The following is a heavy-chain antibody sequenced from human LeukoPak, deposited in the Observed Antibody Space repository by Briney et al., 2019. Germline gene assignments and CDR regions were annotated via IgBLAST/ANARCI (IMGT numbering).Heavy chain of an antibody. V-gene: IGHV4-59*01. CDR2: IYYSGST. Sequence: SKTLSLTCTVSGGSISSYYWSWIRQPPGKGLEWIGYIYYSGSTNYNPSLKSRVTISVDTSKNQFSLKLSSVTAADTAVYYCARGNYYDSKWYFDLWGRGTLVTVSS. CDR1: GGSISSYY. J-gene: IGHJ2*01. D-gene: IGHD3-22*01. CDR3: ARGNYYDSKWYFDL.